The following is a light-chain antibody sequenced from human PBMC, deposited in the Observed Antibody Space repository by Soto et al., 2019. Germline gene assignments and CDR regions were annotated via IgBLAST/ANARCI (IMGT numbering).Light chain of an antibody. V-gene: IGKV1-27*01. CDR3: QKYNSARWT. CDR1: QGISNY. J-gene: IGKJ1*01. CDR2: AAS. Sequence: DIQMTQSPSSLSASVGDRVTITCRASQGISNYLAGYQQKPGKVPNLLIYAASTLQSGVPSRFSGSGSGTDFTLTISSLQPEDVATYYCQKYNSARWTFGQGTKVEIK.